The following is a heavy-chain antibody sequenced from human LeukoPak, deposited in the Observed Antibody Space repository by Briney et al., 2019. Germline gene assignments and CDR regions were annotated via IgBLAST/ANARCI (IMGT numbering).Heavy chain of an antibody. Sequence: KPSETLSLTCTVSGGSISSGDYYWSWIRQPPGKGLEWIGYIYYSGSTYYNPSLKSRVTISVDTSKNQFSLKLSSVTAADTAVYYCATDLYSSGWYGFDYWGQGTLVTVSS. CDR2: IYYSGST. CDR3: ATDLYSSGWYGFDY. CDR1: GGSISSGDYY. V-gene: IGHV4-30-4*01. D-gene: IGHD6-19*01. J-gene: IGHJ4*02.